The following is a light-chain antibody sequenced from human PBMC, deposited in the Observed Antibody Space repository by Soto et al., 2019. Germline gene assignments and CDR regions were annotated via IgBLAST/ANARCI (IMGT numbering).Light chain of an antibody. V-gene: IGLV2-8*01. Sequence: QSALTQPPSASGSPGQSVTISCTGTSSDVGGYNFVSWYQQHPGKAPKLMIYEVSKRPSGVPDRFSGSKSGNTASLTVSGLQADDEADYYGTSYAGSNIPVVFGGGTKVTVL. CDR2: EVS. J-gene: IGLJ2*01. CDR1: SSDVGGYNF. CDR3: TSYAGSNIPVV.